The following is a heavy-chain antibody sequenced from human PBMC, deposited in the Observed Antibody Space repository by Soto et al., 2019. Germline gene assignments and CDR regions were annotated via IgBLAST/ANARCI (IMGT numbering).Heavy chain of an antibody. CDR1: GYTFTSYY. D-gene: IGHD3-9*01. CDR2: INPSGGST. Sequence: ASVKVSCKASGYTFTSYYMHCVRQAPGQGLEWMGIINPSGGSTSYAQKFQGRVIMTRDTSTSTVYMELSSLRSEDTAVYYCARGSGYYDILTGYVPRFDYWGQGTLVTVSS. J-gene: IGHJ4*02. V-gene: IGHV1-46*03. CDR3: ARGSGYYDILTGYVPRFDY.